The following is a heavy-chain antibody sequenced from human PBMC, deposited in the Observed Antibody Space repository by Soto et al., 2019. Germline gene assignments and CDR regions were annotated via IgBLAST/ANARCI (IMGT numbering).Heavy chain of an antibody. Sequence: QVQLVQSGAEVKKPGSSVKVSCKASGGTFSSYAISWVRQAPGQGLEWMGGIIPIFGTANYAQKFQGRVTITADESKSTAYMGLSSLRSEDTAVYYCARYGGYYYDSSGYSYYYYGMDVWGQGTTVTVSS. J-gene: IGHJ6*02. CDR1: GGTFSSYA. CDR2: IIPIFGTA. CDR3: ARYGGYYYDSSGYSYYYYGMDV. D-gene: IGHD3-22*01. V-gene: IGHV1-69*12.